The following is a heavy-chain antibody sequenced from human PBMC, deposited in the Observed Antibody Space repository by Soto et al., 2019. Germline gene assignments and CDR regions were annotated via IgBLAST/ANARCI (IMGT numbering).Heavy chain of an antibody. CDR3: ATDSGYDYLYYFDY. V-gene: IGHV3-30*03. D-gene: IGHD5-12*01. Sequence: GGSLRLSCAASGFTFSSYGMHWVRQAPGKGLEWVAVISYDGSNKYYADSVKGRFTISRDNSKNTLYLQMNSLRAEDTAVYYCATDSGYDYLYYFDYWGQGTLVTVSS. CDR2: ISYDGSNK. CDR1: GFTFSSYG. J-gene: IGHJ4*02.